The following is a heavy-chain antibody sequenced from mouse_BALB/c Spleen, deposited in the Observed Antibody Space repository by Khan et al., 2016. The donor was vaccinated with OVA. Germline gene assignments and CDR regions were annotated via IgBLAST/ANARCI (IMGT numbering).Heavy chain of an antibody. CDR2: NNPSTGYT. CDR1: GYTFTTYW. V-gene: IGHV1-7*01. CDR3: TRLGTTRGWFAY. D-gene: IGHD2-14*01. Sequence: QVQLKQSGAELAKPGASVKMSCKASGYTFTTYWMHWVKQRPGQGLEWIGYNNPSTGYTEYNQKFKDKATLTADKSSSTAYMQLSSLTSEDSAVYYCTRLGTTRGWFAYWGQGTLVTVSA. J-gene: IGHJ3*01.